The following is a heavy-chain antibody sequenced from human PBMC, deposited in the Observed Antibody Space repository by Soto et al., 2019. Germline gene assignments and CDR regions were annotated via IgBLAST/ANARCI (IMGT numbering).Heavy chain of an antibody. CDR3: ARRLRQQLLPTPISYKIDS. CDR1: VGSCSGYY. J-gene: IGHJ4*02. V-gene: IGHV4-34*01. CDR2: INQSGST. D-gene: IGHD6-13*01. Sequence: SETLSLNCAVYVGSCSGYYWRWLRQPPGKWLEGILEINQSGSTNYNPSLKSRVTISVDISKNQFSLKLSSVTAADTAVYYCARRLRQQLLPTPISYKIDSWGQGPLVNVSS.